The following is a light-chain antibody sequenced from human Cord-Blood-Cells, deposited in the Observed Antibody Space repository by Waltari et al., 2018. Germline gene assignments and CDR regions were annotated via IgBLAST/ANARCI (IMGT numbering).Light chain of an antibody. CDR3: QQYDNLPSLT. CDR1: QDISNY. Sequence: DIQLTQSPSSLSASVGARVTITFQASQDISNYLNWYQQKPGKAPKLLIYDASNLETGVPSRFSGSGSGTDFTFTISSLQPGGIATYYCQQYDNLPSLTFGPGTKVAMK. CDR2: DAS. V-gene: IGKV1-33*01. J-gene: IGKJ3*01.